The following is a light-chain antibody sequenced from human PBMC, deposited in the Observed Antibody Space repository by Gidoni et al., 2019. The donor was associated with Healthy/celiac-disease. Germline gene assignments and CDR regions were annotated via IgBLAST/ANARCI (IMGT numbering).Light chain of an antibody. V-gene: IGKV1-39*01. CDR3: QQSYSTPPR. J-gene: IGKJ3*01. Sequence: EIQLTPSPSSLSASVGDRVTIPCRASQSISSYLNWYQQKPGKAPKLLIYAASSLQGGVPSRFSGSGSGTDFTLTISSLQPEDFATYYCQQSYSTPPRFGPXTKVEIK. CDR1: QSISSY. CDR2: AAS.